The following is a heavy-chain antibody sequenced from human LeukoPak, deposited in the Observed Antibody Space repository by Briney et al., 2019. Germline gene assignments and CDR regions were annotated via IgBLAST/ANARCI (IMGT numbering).Heavy chain of an antibody. CDR1: GYTFTDYY. CDR2: VDPEDGET. D-gene: IGHD6-6*01. J-gene: IGHJ4*02. V-gene: IGHV1-69-2*01. Sequence: GASVKVSCKASGYTFTDYYMHWVQQAPGKGLEWMGRVDPEDGETIYAEKFQGRVTITADTSTDTAYMELSSLRSEDTAAYYCATGRSSSPPYWGQGTLVTVSS. CDR3: ATGRSSSPPY.